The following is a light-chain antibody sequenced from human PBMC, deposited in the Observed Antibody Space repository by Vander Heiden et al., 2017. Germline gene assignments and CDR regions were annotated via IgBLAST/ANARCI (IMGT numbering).Light chain of an antibody. CDR3: AAWEDSLSGV. CDR1: SSNIGSNY. J-gene: IGLJ3*02. CDR2: SNN. Sequence: QSVLTQPPSASGTPGQRVTISCSGSSSNIGSNYVYWYQQLPGTAPKLLIYSNNQRPSGVPERFSGSKSGTSASLAISGLRSEDEADYYCAAWEDSLSGVFGGGTKLTVL. V-gene: IGLV1-47*02.